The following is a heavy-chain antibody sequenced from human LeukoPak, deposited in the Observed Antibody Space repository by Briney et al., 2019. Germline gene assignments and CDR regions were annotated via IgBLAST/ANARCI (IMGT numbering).Heavy chain of an antibody. CDR1: GFTFSTYW. D-gene: IGHD4-17*01. J-gene: IGHJ5*02. Sequence: KSGGSLRLSCAASGFTFSTYWMSWVRQAPGKGLEWVGRIKSQTDGGTTDYAAPVKGRFTSSRDDSKNTLNLQMNSLKIEDTAVYYCTSYGDYGTWGQGTLVTVSS. CDR3: TSYGDYGT. V-gene: IGHV3-15*01. CDR2: IKSQTDGGTT.